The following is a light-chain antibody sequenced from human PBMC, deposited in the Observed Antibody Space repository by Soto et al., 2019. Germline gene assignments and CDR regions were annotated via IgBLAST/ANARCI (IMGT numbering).Light chain of an antibody. Sequence: DIVVSQSTDSLAVSLAARATINSKSSQSLLSTYSNKTYLAWYQQKPGLPPKLVIVWASTRASGVPDRFSGSGSGTDFTLSIGSLQAEDVAVYYCQQYYHSPITFGQGTRLEIK. J-gene: IGKJ5*01. CDR2: WAS. CDR1: QSLLSTYSNKTY. CDR3: QQYYHSPIT. V-gene: IGKV4-1*01.